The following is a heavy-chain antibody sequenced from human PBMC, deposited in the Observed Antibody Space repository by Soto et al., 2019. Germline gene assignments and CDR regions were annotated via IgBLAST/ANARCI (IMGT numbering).Heavy chain of an antibody. V-gene: IGHV3-48*02. Sequence: WGSLRVSCAASVFTFSRYSMNWGRQAPGKGLEWVSYISSSSSTIYYADSVKGRFTISRDNAKNSLYLQMNSLRDEDTAVYYCARPLRSLSSFDYWGQATLVTVSS. CDR2: ISSSSSTI. CDR1: VFTFSRYS. D-gene: IGHD4-17*01. CDR3: ARPLRSLSSFDY. J-gene: IGHJ4*02.